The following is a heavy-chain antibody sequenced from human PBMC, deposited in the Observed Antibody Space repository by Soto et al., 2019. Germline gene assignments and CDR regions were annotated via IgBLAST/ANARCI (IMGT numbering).Heavy chain of an antibody. J-gene: IGHJ4*02. D-gene: IGHD6-13*01. V-gene: IGHV3-30-3*01. Sequence: LRLSCAASGYTFSDYYMSWVRQAPGKGLEWVAVISYDGSNKYYADSVKGRFTISRDNSKNTLYLQMNSLRAEDTAVYYCARYEAAAGITFDYWGQGTLFTVSS. CDR3: ARYEAAAGITFDY. CDR1: GYTFSDYY. CDR2: ISYDGSNK.